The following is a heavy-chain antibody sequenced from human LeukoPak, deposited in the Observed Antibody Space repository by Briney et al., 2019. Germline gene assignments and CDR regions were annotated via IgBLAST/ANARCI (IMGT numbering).Heavy chain of an antibody. J-gene: IGHJ4*02. CDR3: ARGGGVIVPYYFDY. CDR2: ISSSGSTI. V-gene: IGHV3-11*01. Sequence: GGSLRLSCAASGFTFRNYWMGWVRQAPGKGLEWVSYISSSGSTIYYADSVKGRFTISRDNAKNSLYLQMNSLRAEDTAVYYCARGGGVIVPYYFDYWGQGTLVTVSS. CDR1: GFTFRNYW. D-gene: IGHD3-16*02.